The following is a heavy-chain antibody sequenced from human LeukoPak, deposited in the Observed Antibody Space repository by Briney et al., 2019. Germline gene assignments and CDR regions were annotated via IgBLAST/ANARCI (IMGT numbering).Heavy chain of an antibody. CDR3: ARNEESVPAAATRSYYYYGMDV. CDR2: IYYSGST. D-gene: IGHD2-2*01. Sequence: PSQTLSLTCTVSGGSISSGGYYWSWIRQHPGKGLEWIGYIYYSGSTYYNPSLKSRVTISVDTSKNQFSLKLSSVTAADTAVYYCARNEESVPAAATRSYYYYGMDVWGQGTTVTVSS. J-gene: IGHJ6*02. CDR1: GGSISSGGYY. V-gene: IGHV4-31*03.